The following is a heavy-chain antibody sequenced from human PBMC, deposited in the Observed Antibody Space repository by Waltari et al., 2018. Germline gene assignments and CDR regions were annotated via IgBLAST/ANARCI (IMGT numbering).Heavy chain of an antibody. CDR1: GGSFSGYY. Sequence: QVQLQQWGAGLLKPSETLSLTCAVYGGSFSGYYWSWIRQPPGKGLEWIGEINHSGSTNCNPTLKSRVTISVDTSKNQFSLKLSAVTAADTAVYYCARQSFGAVADYCGQGTLVTVSS. CDR2: INHSGST. J-gene: IGHJ4*02. V-gene: IGHV4-34*01. CDR3: ARQSFGAVADY. D-gene: IGHD3-16*01.